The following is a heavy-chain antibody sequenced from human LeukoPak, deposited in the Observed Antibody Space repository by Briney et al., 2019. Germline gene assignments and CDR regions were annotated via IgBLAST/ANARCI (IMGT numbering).Heavy chain of an antibody. V-gene: IGHV5-51*01. D-gene: IGHD3-10*01. CDR1: GYRFTSYW. CDR3: ARSSVLWFGELLPIYFDY. J-gene: IGHJ4*02. Sequence: GESLKISCKGSGYRFTSYWIGWVRQMPGKGLEWMGIIYPGDSDTRYSPSFQGQVNISADKSTSTAYLQWSSLKASDTAMYYCARSSVLWFGELLPIYFDYWGQGTLVTVSS. CDR2: IYPGDSDT.